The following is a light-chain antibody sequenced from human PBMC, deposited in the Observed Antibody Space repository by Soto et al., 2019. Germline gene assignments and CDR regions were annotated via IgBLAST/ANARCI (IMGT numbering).Light chain of an antibody. CDR2: TNN. CDR1: ISNIGGNT. J-gene: IGLJ2*01. CDR3: AAWDDSLNGVV. Sequence: QAVVTQPPSASGTPGQRVTISCSGSISNIGGNTVNWYQQLPGTTPKLLMYTNNQRPSGVPDRYSGSKSGNSASLAISGLQSEDEADYYCAAWDDSLNGVVFGGGTQLTVL. V-gene: IGLV1-44*01.